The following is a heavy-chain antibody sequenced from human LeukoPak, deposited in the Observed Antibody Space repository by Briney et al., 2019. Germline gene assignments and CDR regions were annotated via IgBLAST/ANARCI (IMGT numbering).Heavy chain of an antibody. Sequence: SGTLSLTCAVSGGSISSSNWWSWVRQPPGKGLEWIGEIYHSGSTNYNPSLKSRVTISVDKSKNQFSLKLSSVTAADTAVYYCARSYGSGSYYSFLDYWGQGTLVTVSS. J-gene: IGHJ4*02. CDR2: IYHSGST. D-gene: IGHD3-10*01. CDR3: ARSYGSGSYYSFLDY. V-gene: IGHV4-4*02. CDR1: GGSISSSNW.